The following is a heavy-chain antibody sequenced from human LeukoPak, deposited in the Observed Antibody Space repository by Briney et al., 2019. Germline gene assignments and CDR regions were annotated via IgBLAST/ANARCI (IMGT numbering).Heavy chain of an antibody. D-gene: IGHD3-22*01. V-gene: IGHV4-4*07. CDR3: ARDDSSGYYRT. Sequence: SETLSLTCAVYGGSFSGYYWSWIRQPAGNGLEWIGRTYTSGSTNYNPSLKSRVTMSVDTSKNQFSLKLSSVTAADTAVYYCARDDSSGYYRTWGQGTLVTVSS. CDR1: GGSFSGYY. CDR2: TYTSGST. J-gene: IGHJ5*02.